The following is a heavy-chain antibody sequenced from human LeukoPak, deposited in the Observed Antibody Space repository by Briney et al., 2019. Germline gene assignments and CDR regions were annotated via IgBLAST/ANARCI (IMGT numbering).Heavy chain of an antibody. D-gene: IGHD3-22*01. Sequence: GGSLRLSCAASGFTFSSYSINWVRQAPGKGLEWVSSISVRSNYIYYADSVRGRFSISRDDARDSLYLEMNSLRAEDSAVYYCVRLRGNSDRSGYYYYYDYWGQGTLVTVSS. CDR3: VRLRGNSDRSGYYYYYDY. CDR1: GFTFSSYS. CDR2: ISVRSNYI. V-gene: IGHV3-21*01. J-gene: IGHJ4*02.